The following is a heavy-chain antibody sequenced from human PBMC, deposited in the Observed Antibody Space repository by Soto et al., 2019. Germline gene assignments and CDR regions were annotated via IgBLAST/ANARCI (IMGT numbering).Heavy chain of an antibody. V-gene: IGHV3-33*01. J-gene: IGHJ4*02. CDR3: ARARGYSYGPVEY. CDR2: IWYDGSNK. Sequence: QVQLVESGGGVVQPGRSLRLSCAASGFTFSSYGMHWVRQAPGKGLEWVAVIWYDGSNKYYADSVKGRFTISRDNFKNTLYLQMNSLRAEDTAVYYCARARGYSYGPVEYWGQGTLVTVSS. CDR1: GFTFSSYG. D-gene: IGHD5-18*01.